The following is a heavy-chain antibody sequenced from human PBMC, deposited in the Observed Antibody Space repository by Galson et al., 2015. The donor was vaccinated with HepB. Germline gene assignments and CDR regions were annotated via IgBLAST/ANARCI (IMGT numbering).Heavy chain of an antibody. J-gene: IGHJ5*02. CDR2: ISYDGSFK. Sequence: SLRLSCAASGFTFSNYGIHWVRQAPGKGLEWMAVISYDGSFKYYAESVRGRFTVSRDPSRSKLYLQMDSLRPEDTAVYYCAKGGPGRITMMINGSSGFDPWGQGTLVTVSS. CDR3: AKGGPGRITMMINGSSGFDP. D-gene: IGHD3-22*01. CDR1: GFTFSNYG. V-gene: IGHV3-30*18.